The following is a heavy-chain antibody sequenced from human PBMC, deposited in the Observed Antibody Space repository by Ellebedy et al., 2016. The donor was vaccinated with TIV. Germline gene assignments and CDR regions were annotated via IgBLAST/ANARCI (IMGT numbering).Heavy chain of an antibody. V-gene: IGHV4-34*01. J-gene: IGHJ4*02. Sequence: SETLSLXCAVYGGSFSGYYWTWIRQSPGKGLEWIGEINHSGSTNCNPSLKSRVTISADTSKNQFSLRLASMTAADTAVYYCARRSTVTPDTGIDYWGQGTRVTVSS. CDR2: INHSGST. CDR1: GGSFSGYY. D-gene: IGHD3-16*02. CDR3: ARRSTVTPDTGIDY.